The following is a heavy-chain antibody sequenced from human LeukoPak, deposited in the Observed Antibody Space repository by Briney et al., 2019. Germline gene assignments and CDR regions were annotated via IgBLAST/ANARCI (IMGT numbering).Heavy chain of an antibody. CDR3: ARHLYCSGGSCSWFDP. CDR2: IYPGDSDT. Sequence: GESLKISCKASGYSFTNYWVGWVRQVPGKGLEWMGIIYPGDSDTRYSPAFQGQVTISADKSISTAYLQWSSLKASDTAMYYCARHLYCSGGSCSWFDPWGQGTLVTVSS. D-gene: IGHD2-15*01. CDR1: GYSFTNYW. J-gene: IGHJ5*02. V-gene: IGHV5-51*01.